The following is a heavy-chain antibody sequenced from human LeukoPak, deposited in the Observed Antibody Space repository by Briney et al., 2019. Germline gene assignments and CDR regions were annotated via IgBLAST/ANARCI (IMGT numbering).Heavy chain of an antibody. D-gene: IGHD5-24*01. CDR1: GLTFIIYE. J-gene: IGHJ4*02. V-gene: IGHV3-48*03. CDR3: ARVREMAT. CDR2: ISSSGSTI. Sequence: GGPLRLSCAAPGLTFIIYEMNWVAKAPGKGLEWVSYISSSGSTIYYADSVKGRFTISRDNAKNSLYLQMNSLRAEDTAVYYCARVREMATWGQGTLVTVSS.